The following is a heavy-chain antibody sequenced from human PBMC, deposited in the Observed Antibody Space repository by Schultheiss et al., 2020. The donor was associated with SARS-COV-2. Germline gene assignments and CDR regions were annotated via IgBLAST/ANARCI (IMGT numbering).Heavy chain of an antibody. D-gene: IGHD1-1*01. CDR3: ARGNWNGAPIWFDP. J-gene: IGHJ5*02. Sequence: QTLSLTCTVSGGSMSSGGYYWSWIRQPPGKALEWLALIYWDDDKRYSPSLKSRLTITKDTSKNQVVLTMTNMDPVDTATYYCARGNWNGAPIWFDPWGQGTLVTVSS. CDR1: GGSMSSGGYY. CDR2: IYWDDDK. V-gene: IGHV2-5*08.